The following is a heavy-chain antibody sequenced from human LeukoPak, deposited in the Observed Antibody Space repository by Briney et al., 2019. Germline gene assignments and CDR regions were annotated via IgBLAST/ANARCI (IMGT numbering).Heavy chain of an antibody. D-gene: IGHD6-13*01. V-gene: IGHV3-15*01. CDR2: IKSKTDGGTT. CDR1: GFTFSNAW. Sequence: PGGSLRLSCAASGFTFSNAWMSWVRQAPGKGLEWVGRIKSKTDGGTTDYAAPVKGRFTISRDDSKNTLYLQMNSLKTEDTAVYYCTTDPENLAAAGFWYYYYMDVWGKGTTVTVSS. CDR3: TTDPENLAAAGFWYYYYMDV. J-gene: IGHJ6*03.